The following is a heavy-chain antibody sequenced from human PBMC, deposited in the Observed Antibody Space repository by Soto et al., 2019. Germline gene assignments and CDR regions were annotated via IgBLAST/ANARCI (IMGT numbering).Heavy chain of an antibody. J-gene: IGHJ3*02. CDR2: IGSVGGDT. Sequence: LRLSCAASGFTFYSYAMSWVRQAPGKGLEWVSTIGSVGGDTYYADSVKGRFTISRDDSKNTLLLQMNSLRAEDTAVYYCVKDRMAYNSVWDPFDIWGQGTMVTVSS. CDR3: VKDRMAYNSVWDPFDI. CDR1: GFTFYSYA. D-gene: IGHD1-20*01. V-gene: IGHV3-23*01.